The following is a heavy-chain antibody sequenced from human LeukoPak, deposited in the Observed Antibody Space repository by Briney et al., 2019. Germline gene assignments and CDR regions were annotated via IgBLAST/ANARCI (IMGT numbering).Heavy chain of an antibody. V-gene: IGHV1-18*01. D-gene: IGHD2-2*01. CDR2: IIAYNGNT. CDR3: ARMRGGYCSSTSCSTEYYFDY. Sequence: GASVKVSCKASGYTFTSYGISWVRQAAGQGREWMGWIIAYNGNTNYAQKLQGRVTMTTDTSTSTAYMELRSLRSDDTAVYYCARMRGGYCSSTSCSTEYYFDYWDQGTLVTVSS. CDR1: GYTFTSYG. J-gene: IGHJ4*02.